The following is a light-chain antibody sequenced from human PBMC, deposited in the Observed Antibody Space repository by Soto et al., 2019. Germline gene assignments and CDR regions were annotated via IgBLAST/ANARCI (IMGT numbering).Light chain of an antibody. J-gene: IGLJ1*01. Sequence: QSVLTQPASVSGSPGQSITISCTGTSSDVGAYTYVSWYQQHPGKAPKLMIYDVSNRPSGVSNRFSGSKSGNTASLTISGLQAEDEADYYCSSYTTSANYVFGTGTKVTVL. CDR1: SSDVGAYTY. CDR3: SSYTTSANYV. CDR2: DVS. V-gene: IGLV2-14*01.